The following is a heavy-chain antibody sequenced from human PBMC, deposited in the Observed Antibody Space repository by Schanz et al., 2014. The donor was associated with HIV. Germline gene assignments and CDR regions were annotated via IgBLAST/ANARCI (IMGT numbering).Heavy chain of an antibody. CDR2: ISYDGSNK. V-gene: IGHV3-30*03. CDR1: GLTFSSYG. CDR3: ARTTIAAPGTEYYYGMDV. J-gene: IGHJ6*02. Sequence: QVQLVESGGGVVQPGRSLRLSCAGSGLTFSSYGMHWVRQAPGKGLEWVAVISYDGSNKYYADSVKGRFTISRDNSKNTLYLQMNSLRAEDTAVYYCARTTIAAPGTEYYYGMDVWGQGTTVTVSS. D-gene: IGHD6-13*01.